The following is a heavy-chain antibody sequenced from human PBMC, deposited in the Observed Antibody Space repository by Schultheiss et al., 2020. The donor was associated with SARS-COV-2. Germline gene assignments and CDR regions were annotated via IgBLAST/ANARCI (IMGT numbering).Heavy chain of an antibody. J-gene: IGHJ5*02. D-gene: IGHD6-13*01. V-gene: IGHV3-21*04. CDR3: ARDRVAAAVWFDP. CDR1: GFTFSSYA. Sequence: GGSLRLSCAASGFTFSSYAMSWVRQAPGKGLEWVSSISSSSSYIYYADSVKGRFIISRDNAKNSLYLQMNSLRAEDTAVYYCARDRVAAAVWFDPWGQGTLVTVSS. CDR2: ISSSSSYI.